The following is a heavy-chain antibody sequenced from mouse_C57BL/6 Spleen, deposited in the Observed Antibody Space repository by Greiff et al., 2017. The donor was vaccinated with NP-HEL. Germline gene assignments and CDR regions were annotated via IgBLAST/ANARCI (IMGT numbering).Heavy chain of an antibody. Sequence: VQLQQPGAELVKPGASVKLSCKASGYTFTSYWMQWVKQRPGQGLEWIGEIDPSDSYTNYNQKFKGKATLTVDTSSSTAYMQLSSLTSEDSAVYYCARPIRRTWFAYWGQGTLVTVSA. CDR1: GYTFTSYW. CDR3: ARPIRRTWFAY. V-gene: IGHV1-50*01. J-gene: IGHJ3*01. D-gene: IGHD2-4*01. CDR2: IDPSDSYT.